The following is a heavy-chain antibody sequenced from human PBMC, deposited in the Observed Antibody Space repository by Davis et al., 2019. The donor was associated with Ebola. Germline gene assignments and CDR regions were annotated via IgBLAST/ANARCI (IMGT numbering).Heavy chain of an antibody. CDR3: ARGGDGSGSYLGYYYGMDV. D-gene: IGHD3-10*01. Sequence: ASVKVSCKASGGTFSSYAISWVRQAPGQGLEWMGIINPSGGSTSYAQKFQGRVTMTRDTSTSTVYMELSSLRSEDTAVYYCARGGDGSGSYLGYYYGMDVWGQGTTVTVSS. CDR2: INPSGGST. V-gene: IGHV1-46*01. J-gene: IGHJ6*02. CDR1: GGTFSSYA.